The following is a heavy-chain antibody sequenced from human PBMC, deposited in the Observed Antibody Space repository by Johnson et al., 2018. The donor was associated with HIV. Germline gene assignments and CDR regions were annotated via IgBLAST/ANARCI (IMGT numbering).Heavy chain of an antibody. V-gene: IGHV3-30*03. CDR2: ISYDGSYN. CDR1: GFTVSTKY. CDR3: ARETIYRSFPGAFDI. J-gene: IGHJ3*02. D-gene: IGHD6-6*01. Sequence: QVQLVESGGGLVQPGGSQRLSCAASGFTVSTKYMTWVRQAPGKGLEWVAVISYDGSYNYYADSVKGRFTISRDNSKNTLYLQMNSLRAEDTAVYYCARETIYRSFPGAFDIWGQGTMVTVSA.